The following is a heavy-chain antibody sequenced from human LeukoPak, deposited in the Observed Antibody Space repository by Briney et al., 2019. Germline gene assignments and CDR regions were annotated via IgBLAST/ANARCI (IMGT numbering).Heavy chain of an antibody. CDR3: ARLVLRYFDWFRNYYMDV. J-gene: IGHJ6*03. CDR1: GGSFSGYY. Sequence: SETLSLTCAVYGGSFSGYYWSWIRQPPGKGLEWIGEINHSGSTNYNPSLKSRVTISVDTSKNQFSLKLSSVTAADTAVYYCARLVLRYFDWFRNYYMDVWGKGTTVTISS. D-gene: IGHD3-9*01. V-gene: IGHV4-34*01. CDR2: INHSGST.